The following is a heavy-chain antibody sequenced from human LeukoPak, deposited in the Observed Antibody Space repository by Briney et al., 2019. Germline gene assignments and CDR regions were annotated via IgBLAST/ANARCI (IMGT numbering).Heavy chain of an antibody. D-gene: IGHD6-13*01. CDR3: ARRGSSSWYGAFDI. CDR2: IAYSGST. Sequence: SETLSLTCTVSGGSVGSSTYYWGWIRQPPGKGLEWIASIAYSGSTYNPSLKSRVTISVDTSKNQFSLKLSSVTAADTAVYYCARRGSSSWYGAFDIWGQGTMVTVSS. V-gene: IGHV4-39*01. CDR1: GGSVGSSTYY. J-gene: IGHJ3*02.